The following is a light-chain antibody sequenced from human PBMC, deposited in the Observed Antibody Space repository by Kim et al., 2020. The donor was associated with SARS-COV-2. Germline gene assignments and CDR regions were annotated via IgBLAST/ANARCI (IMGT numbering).Light chain of an antibody. V-gene: IGKV3-15*01. CDR1: QSVSST. Sequence: PGERVTLYCKASQSVSSTLASYQQRPGQTPRLLIYGASTRATVISSRFSGSVSVTEFTLTISSLQSEDFALYHCQQSNNWPPGRTFVQGTKVDI. J-gene: IGKJ1*01. CDR3: QQSNNWPPGRT. CDR2: GAS.